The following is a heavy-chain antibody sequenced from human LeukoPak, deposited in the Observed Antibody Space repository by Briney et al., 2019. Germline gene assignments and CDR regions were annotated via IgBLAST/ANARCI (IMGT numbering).Heavy chain of an antibody. CDR3: AKDRGVGATMGFDY. CDR1: GFALSTYG. J-gene: IGHJ4*02. D-gene: IGHD1-26*01. V-gene: IGHV3-33*06. CDR2: IWFDGSHK. Sequence: GRSLTLSCAASGFALSTYGIHWVRQAPGKGLEWVTVIWFDGSHKFYADSVKGRFTISRDTSKNTLYLQMNSLRIEDTAVYYCAKDRGVGATMGFDYWGQGTLVTVSS.